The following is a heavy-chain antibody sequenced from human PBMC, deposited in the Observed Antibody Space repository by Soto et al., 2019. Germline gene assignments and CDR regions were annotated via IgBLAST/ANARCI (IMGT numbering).Heavy chain of an antibody. CDR1: GFTFSSYA. Sequence: HPGGSLRLSCAASGFTFSSYAMHWVRQAPGKGLEWVAVISYDGSNKYYADSVKRRFTISRDNSKNTLYLQMNSLRAEDTAVYYCASSIFGVVISDYYYRMGVWGQGTTVTVSS. V-gene: IGHV3-30-3*01. D-gene: IGHD3-3*01. CDR2: ISYDGSNK. CDR3: ASSIFGVVISDYYYRMGV. J-gene: IGHJ6*02.